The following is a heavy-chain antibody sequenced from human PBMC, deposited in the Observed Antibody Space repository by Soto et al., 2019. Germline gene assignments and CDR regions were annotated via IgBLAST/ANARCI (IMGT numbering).Heavy chain of an antibody. V-gene: IGHV4-34*01. J-gene: IGHJ5*02. CDR3: ARVDDILNGYYSGWFDP. CDR2: INHSGST. D-gene: IGHD3-9*01. CDR1: GGSFSGYY. Sequence: PSETLSLTCAVYGGSFSGYYWSWIRQPPGKGLEWIGEINHSGSTNYNPSLKSRVTISVDTSKNQFSLKLSSVTAADKAVYYCARVDDILNGYYSGWFDPWGQGTLVTVSS.